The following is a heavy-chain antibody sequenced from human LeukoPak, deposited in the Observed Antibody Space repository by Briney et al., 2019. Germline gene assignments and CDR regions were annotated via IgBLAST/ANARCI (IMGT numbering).Heavy chain of an antibody. CDR2: ISASGGST. D-gene: IGHD2-8*02. CDR1: GFTFSSYA. CDR3: AKGPLEVNFWYYYMDV. V-gene: IGHV3-23*01. J-gene: IGHJ6*03. Sequence: PGGSLRLSCAASGFTFSSYAMSWVRQAPGKGLEWVSGISASGGSTYYADSVKDRFTISRDNSDNTLYLQVSSLRAEDTAVYYCAKGPLEVNFWYYYMDVWGKGTTVTVSS.